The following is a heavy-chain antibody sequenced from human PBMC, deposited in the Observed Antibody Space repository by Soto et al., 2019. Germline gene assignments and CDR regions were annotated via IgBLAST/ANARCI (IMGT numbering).Heavy chain of an antibody. D-gene: IGHD7-27*01. Sequence: SQTLSLTCAISGDSVSSNSAAWNWIRQSPSRGLEWLGRTYYRSKWYNDYAVSVKSRITINPDTSKNQFSLQLNSVTPEDTAVYYCARGQAGDRVQFAIYYFDYWGQGTLVTVS. CDR3: ARGQAGDRVQFAIYYFDY. J-gene: IGHJ4*02. CDR1: GDSVSSNSAA. V-gene: IGHV6-1*01. CDR2: TYYRSKWYN.